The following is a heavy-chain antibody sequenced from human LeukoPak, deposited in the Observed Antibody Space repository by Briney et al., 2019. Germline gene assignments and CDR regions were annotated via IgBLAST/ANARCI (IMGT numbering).Heavy chain of an antibody. V-gene: IGHV3-30*02. J-gene: IGHJ4*02. CDR1: GFTFSGSA. Sequence: GGSLRLSCAASGFTFSGSAMHWVRQAPGKWLEWVAFIRYDGSNKYYADSVKVRFTISRDNSKNTLYLQMNSLRAEDTAVYYCAKGRDGYNYFFDYWGQGTLVTVSS. CDR3: AKGRDGYNYFFDY. D-gene: IGHD5-24*01. CDR2: IRYDGSNK.